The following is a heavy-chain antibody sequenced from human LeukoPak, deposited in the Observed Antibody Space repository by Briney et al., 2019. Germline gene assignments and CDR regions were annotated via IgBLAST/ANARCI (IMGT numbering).Heavy chain of an antibody. Sequence: ASVKHSCKASGYTFTGYYMHWVREAPGQGLEWMGWINPNSGGTNYAQKFQGRVTMTRDTSISTAYMELSRLRSDDTAVYYCARSYSSSWYVASDYWGQGTLVTVSS. V-gene: IGHV1-2*02. J-gene: IGHJ4*02. CDR2: INPNSGGT. CDR3: ARSYSSSWYVASDY. D-gene: IGHD6-13*01. CDR1: GYTFTGYY.